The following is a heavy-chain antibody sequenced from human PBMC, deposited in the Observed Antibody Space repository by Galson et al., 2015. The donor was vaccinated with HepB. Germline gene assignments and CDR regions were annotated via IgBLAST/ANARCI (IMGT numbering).Heavy chain of an antibody. CDR3: ARDYYGSGSYPYEAFDI. Sequence: SLRLSCAASGFTVSRIYMSWVRQAPGKGLAWVSVIYSCGTTYYADSVKGRFTISRHNSKNTLYLQMNSLGAEDTAVYYCARDYYGSGSYPYEAFDIWGQGTMVTVSS. D-gene: IGHD3-10*01. J-gene: IGHJ3*02. V-gene: IGHV3-53*04. CDR2: IYSCGTT. CDR1: GFTVSRIY.